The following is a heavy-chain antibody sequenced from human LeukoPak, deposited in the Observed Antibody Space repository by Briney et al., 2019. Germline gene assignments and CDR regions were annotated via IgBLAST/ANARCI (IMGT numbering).Heavy chain of an antibody. V-gene: IGHV4-34*01. J-gene: IGHJ4*02. Sequence: SETRSRTVAVECGSFRAYYWRWIRHPPGKGLEWIGEINHSGSTNYNPSLKSRVTISVDTSKNQFSLKLSSVTAADTAVYYCARRGATVTTCAYWGQGTLVTVSS. CDR3: ARRGATVTTCAY. CDR2: INHSGST. CDR1: CGSFRAYY. D-gene: IGHD4-17*01.